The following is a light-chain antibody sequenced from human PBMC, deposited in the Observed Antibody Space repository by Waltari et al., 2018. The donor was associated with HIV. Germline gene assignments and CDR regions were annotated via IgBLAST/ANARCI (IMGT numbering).Light chain of an antibody. CDR1: SSNIGNNY. Sequence: QSVLTQPPSVSASPGQQVTISCPASSSNIGNNYVSWYQQLPGTAPKLLIYDNNKRPSGIPDRFSGSKSGTSATLGITGLQTGDEADYYCGTWDSSLSAVFGGGTKLTVL. J-gene: IGLJ3*02. CDR3: GTWDSSLSAV. CDR2: DNN. V-gene: IGLV1-51*01.